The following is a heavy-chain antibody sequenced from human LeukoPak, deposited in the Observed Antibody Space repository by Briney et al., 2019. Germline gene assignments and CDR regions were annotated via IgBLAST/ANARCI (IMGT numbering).Heavy chain of an antibody. Sequence: ASVKVSCEASGYTFTSYGISWVRQAPGQGLEWMGWISAYNGNTNYAQKLQGRVTMTTDTSTSTAYMELRSLRSDDTAVYYCARSSDYDFWSGPPYYYYYYMDVWGKGTTVTVSS. CDR1: GYTFTSYG. CDR3: ARSSDYDFWSGPPYYYYYYMDV. CDR2: ISAYNGNT. J-gene: IGHJ6*03. V-gene: IGHV1-18*01. D-gene: IGHD3-3*01.